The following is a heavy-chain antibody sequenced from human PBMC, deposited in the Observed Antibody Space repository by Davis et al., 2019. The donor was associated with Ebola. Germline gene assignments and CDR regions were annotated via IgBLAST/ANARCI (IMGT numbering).Heavy chain of an antibody. CDR3: AAGYYYDGLSDY. D-gene: IGHD3-22*01. Sequence: AASVKVSCKASGFTFTSSAMQWVRQARGQRLEWIGWIGVGSGNTNYAQKFQERVTITRDISTSTAYMELGSLRSEDTAVYYCAAGYYYDGLSDYWGQGTLITVSS. J-gene: IGHJ4*02. V-gene: IGHV1-58*02. CDR2: IGVGSGNT. CDR1: GFTFTSSA.